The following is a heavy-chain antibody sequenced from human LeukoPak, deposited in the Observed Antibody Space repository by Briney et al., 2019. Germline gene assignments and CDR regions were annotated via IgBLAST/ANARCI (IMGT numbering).Heavy chain of an antibody. Sequence: SETLSLTCTVSGGSISSYYWSWIRQPPGKGLEWIGYIYYSGSTNYNPSLKSRVTISVDTSKNQFSLKLSSVTAADTAVYYCARLRYYYDSSDPNFDYWGQGTLVTVSS. V-gene: IGHV4-59*08. D-gene: IGHD3-22*01. CDR1: GGSISSYY. CDR2: IYYSGST. CDR3: ARLRYYYDSSDPNFDY. J-gene: IGHJ4*02.